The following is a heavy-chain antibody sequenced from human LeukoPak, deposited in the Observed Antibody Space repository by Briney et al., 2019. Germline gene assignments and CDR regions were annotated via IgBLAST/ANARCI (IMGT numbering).Heavy chain of an antibody. D-gene: IGHD3-3*01. V-gene: IGHV4-39*07. Sequence: PSETLSLTCTVSGGSISSSSYYWGWIRQPPGKGLEWIGSIYYSGSTYYNPSLKSRVTISVDTSKNQFSLKLSSVTAADTAVYYCARGAYYDFWSGYSFGWFDPWGQGTLVTVSS. J-gene: IGHJ5*02. CDR1: GGSISSSSYY. CDR2: IYYSGST. CDR3: ARGAYYDFWSGYSFGWFDP.